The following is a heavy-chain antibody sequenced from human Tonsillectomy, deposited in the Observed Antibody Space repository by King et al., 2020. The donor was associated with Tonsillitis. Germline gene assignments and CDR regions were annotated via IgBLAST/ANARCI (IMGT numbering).Heavy chain of an antibody. D-gene: IGHD2-2*01. Sequence: VQLVESGGGLVQPGRSLRLSCAGSGFTFGDYAMSWFRQAPGKGLQWVGFIRIKAYGGRAEFSASVEGRFSISRDDSKSIAYLQMNSLRSEETAVYYCTREKEGLVEGFYFESWGQGTLVTVSS. CDR3: TREKEGLVEGFYFES. V-gene: IGHV3-49*03. CDR2: IRIKAYGGRA. J-gene: IGHJ4*02. CDR1: GFTFGDYA.